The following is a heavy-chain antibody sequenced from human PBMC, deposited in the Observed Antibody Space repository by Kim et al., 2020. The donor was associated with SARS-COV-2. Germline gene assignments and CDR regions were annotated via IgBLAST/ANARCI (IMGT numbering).Heavy chain of an antibody. J-gene: IGHJ6*02. D-gene: IGHD6-13*01. CDR2: IIPIFGTA. Sequence: SVKVSCKASGGNFSNYGLNWVRQAPGQGLEWMGGIIPIFGTADYAQMFQGRVTITADEATSTAYMELSSLRSEDTAVYYCARGGERQQLVPTFYYNYYDMDVWGQGTTVTVSS. CDR1: GGNFSNYG. CDR3: ARGGERQQLVPTFYYNYYDMDV. V-gene: IGHV1-69*13.